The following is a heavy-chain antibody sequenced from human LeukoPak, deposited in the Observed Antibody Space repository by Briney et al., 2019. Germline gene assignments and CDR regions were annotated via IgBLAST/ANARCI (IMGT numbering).Heavy chain of an antibody. J-gene: IGHJ4*02. CDR3: ARLSSSWYRGYFDY. CDR1: GGSISSYY. CDR2: IYYSGST. D-gene: IGHD6-13*01. Sequence: SEALSLTCTVSGGSISSYYWSWIRQPPGKGLEWIGYIYYSGSTNYNPSLKSRVTISVDTSKNQFSLKLSSVTAADTAVYYCARLSSSWYRGYFDYWGQGTLVTVSS. V-gene: IGHV4-59*01.